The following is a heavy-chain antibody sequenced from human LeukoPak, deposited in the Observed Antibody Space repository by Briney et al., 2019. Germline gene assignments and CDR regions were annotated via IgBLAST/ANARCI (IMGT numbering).Heavy chain of an antibody. V-gene: IGHV3-64*01. CDR1: GFTFSNYA. CDR2: ISINGDNT. Sequence: GGSLRLSCAASGFTFSNYALHWVRQAPGKGLEYVSAISINGDNTYYANSVKGRFTISRDNSKNTLYLQTGSLRAEDMAVYYCARVLRDISGYYDYWGQGTLVTVSS. J-gene: IGHJ4*02. D-gene: IGHD3-22*01. CDR3: ARVLRDISGYYDY.